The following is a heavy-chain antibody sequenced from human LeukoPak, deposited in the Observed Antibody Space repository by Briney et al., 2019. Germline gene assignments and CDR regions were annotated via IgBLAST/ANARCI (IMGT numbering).Heavy chain of an antibody. CDR1: GGSISSGGYY. V-gene: IGHV4-31*03. J-gene: IGHJ4*02. D-gene: IGHD3-22*01. Sequence: SQTLSLTCTVSGGSISSGGYYWSWIRQHPGKGLEWIGYIYYSGSTYYNPSLKSRVTISVDTSKNQFSLELSSVTAADTAVYYCARYYDSSGSFDFWGQGTLVAVSS. CDR2: IYYSGST. CDR3: ARYYDSSGSFDF.